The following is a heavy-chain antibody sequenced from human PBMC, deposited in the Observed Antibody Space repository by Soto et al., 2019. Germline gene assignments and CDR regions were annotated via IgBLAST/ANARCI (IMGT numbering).Heavy chain of an antibody. CDR1: GFTFSSYS. V-gene: IGHV3-21*01. D-gene: IGHD5-18*01. Sequence: EVQLVESGGGLVKPGGSLRLSCAASGFTFSSYSMNWVRQAPGKGLEWVSSISSSSSYIYYADSVKGRFTISRDNAKNSLYLQMNSLRVEDTAVYYCARDRIQLWSRFDYWGQGTLVTVSS. J-gene: IGHJ4*02. CDR2: ISSSSSYI. CDR3: ARDRIQLWSRFDY.